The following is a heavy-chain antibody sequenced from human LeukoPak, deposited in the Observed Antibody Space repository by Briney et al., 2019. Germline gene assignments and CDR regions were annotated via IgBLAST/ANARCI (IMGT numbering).Heavy chain of an antibody. CDR3: ARGQYYYDSSGYSLDY. D-gene: IGHD3-22*01. CDR2: IYYSGST. V-gene: IGHV4-39*07. CDR1: GGSISSSRYY. Sequence: SETLSLTCTVSGGSISSSRYYWGWIRQPPGKGLEWIGSIYYSGSTYYNPSLKSRVTMSVDTSKNQFSLKLSSVTAADTAVYYCARGQYYYDSSGYSLDYWGQGTLVTVSS. J-gene: IGHJ4*02.